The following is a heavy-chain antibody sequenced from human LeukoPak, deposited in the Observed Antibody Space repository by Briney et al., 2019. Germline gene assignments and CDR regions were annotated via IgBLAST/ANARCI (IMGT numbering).Heavy chain of an antibody. CDR2: IYYSGST. CDR3: ARGAYSNYGGDYYYYYMDV. V-gene: IGHV4-59*01. CDR1: GGSISSYY. J-gene: IGHJ6*03. D-gene: IGHD4-11*01. Sequence: PSETLSLTCTVSGGSISSYYWSWIRQPPGKGLEWIGYIYYSGSTNYNPCLKSRVTISVDTSKNKLSLKLSSVTAADTAVYYCARGAYSNYGGDYYYYYMDVWGKGTTVTVSS.